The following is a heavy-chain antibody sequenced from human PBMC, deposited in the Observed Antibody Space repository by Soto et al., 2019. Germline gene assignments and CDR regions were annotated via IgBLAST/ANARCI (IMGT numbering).Heavy chain of an antibody. CDR2: IIPILGIA. D-gene: IGHD5-12*01. CDR1: GGTFSSYT. J-gene: IGHJ4*02. V-gene: IGHV1-69*02. CDR3: ARGSDIVATLDFDY. Sequence: SVKVSCKASGGTFSSYTISWVRQAPGQGLEWMGRIIPILGIANYAQKFQGRVTITADKSTSTAYMELSSLRSEDTAVYYCARGSDIVATLDFDYWGQGTLVTVSS.